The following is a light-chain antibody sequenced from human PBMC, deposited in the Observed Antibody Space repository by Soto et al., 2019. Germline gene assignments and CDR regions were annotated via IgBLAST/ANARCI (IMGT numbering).Light chain of an antibody. Sequence: EGAWTQSKGTKSLTPGERATLCCRGSQSVATTYLAWYQQKPGQAPRLLIFATSSRAIGTPERFSGSGSGTDFTLTISRLEPEDFAVYYCQHYGISPPITFGHGTRLEIK. CDR3: QHYGISPPIT. V-gene: IGKV3-20*01. J-gene: IGKJ5*01. CDR1: QSVATTY. CDR2: ATS.